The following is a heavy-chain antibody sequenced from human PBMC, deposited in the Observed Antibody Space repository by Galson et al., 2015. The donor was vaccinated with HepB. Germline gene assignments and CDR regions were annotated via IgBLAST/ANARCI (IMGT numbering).Heavy chain of an antibody. Sequence: SETLSLTCTVSGGSTTSYYWTWIRQAPGKGLEWIGHIYYTGNTNYSPSLKGRVTISVDTSKNQFSLKLTSVTASDTAVYYCATGNIVTKITRWGQGTLVAVSS. V-gene: IGHV4-59*01. CDR3: ATGNIVTKITR. J-gene: IGHJ4*02. D-gene: IGHD3-9*01. CDR2: IYYTGNT. CDR1: GGSTTSYY.